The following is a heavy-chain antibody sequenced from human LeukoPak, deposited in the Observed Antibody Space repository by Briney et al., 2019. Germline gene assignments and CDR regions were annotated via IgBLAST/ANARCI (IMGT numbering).Heavy chain of an antibody. Sequence: PSETLSLTCAVYGGSFSGYYWSWIRQPPGKGLEWIGYIYYSGSTYYNPSLKSRVTISVDTSKNQFSLKLSSVTAADTAVYYCARSAVAGVDWGQGTLVTVSS. CDR3: ARSAVAGVD. V-gene: IGHV4-30-4*08. J-gene: IGHJ4*02. CDR1: GGSFSGYY. CDR2: IYYSGST. D-gene: IGHD6-19*01.